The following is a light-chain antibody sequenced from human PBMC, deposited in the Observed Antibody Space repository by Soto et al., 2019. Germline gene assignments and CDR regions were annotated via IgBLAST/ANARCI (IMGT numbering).Light chain of an antibody. J-gene: IGKJ4*01. V-gene: IGKV3-20*01. CDR2: ETS. CDR3: HQYGNLPPPS. Sequence: EIVLTQSPVTLSLSPGERATLSCRASQSVSGSHLAWYQQRPGQAPRLLIYETSTRASGIPDRFSGSGSGTDFTLTISRLEPEDSAVYFCHQYGNLPPPSFGGGTKVDLK. CDR1: QSVSGSH.